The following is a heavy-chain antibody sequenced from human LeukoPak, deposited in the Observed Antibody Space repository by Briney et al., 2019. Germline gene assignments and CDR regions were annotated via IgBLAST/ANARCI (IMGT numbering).Heavy chain of an antibody. J-gene: IGHJ4*02. CDR3: ARGTAGGWYSGY. CDR2: INPNSGGT. D-gene: IGHD6-19*01. Sequence: ASVKVSCKASGYTFTGYYMHWVRQAPGQGLEWMGWINPNSGGTNYAQKFQGRVTMTRGTSISTAYMELSRLRSDDTAVYYCARGTAGGWYSGYWGQGTLVTVSS. CDR1: GYTFTGYY. V-gene: IGHV1-2*02.